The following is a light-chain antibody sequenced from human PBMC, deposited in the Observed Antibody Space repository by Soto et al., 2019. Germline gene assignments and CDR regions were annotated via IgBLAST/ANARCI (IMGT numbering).Light chain of an antibody. V-gene: IGKV3D-15*01. Sequence: EIVMTQSPATLSVSPGERATLSCRASQSVGSNLAWYQQTPGQAPRLLIYGASTRATGIPGRFSGSGIGREFTLTISSLQSEDFAVYYCQQYNNWPPYTFGQGTKLEIK. CDR1: QSVGSN. J-gene: IGKJ2*01. CDR2: GAS. CDR3: QQYNNWPPYT.